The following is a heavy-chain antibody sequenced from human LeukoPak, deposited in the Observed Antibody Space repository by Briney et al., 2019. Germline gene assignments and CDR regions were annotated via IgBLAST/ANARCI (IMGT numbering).Heavy chain of an antibody. CDR3: ARDWDIAVAFFDC. CDR2: INPNSGGT. Sequence: ASVKVSCKASGYTFTGYYIHWVRHAPGQGLDWMGWINPNSGGTNYAQKFQGRVAMTRDTSISTAYMELSRLRSDDTAVYYCARDWDIAVAFFDCWGQGTLVTVSS. CDR1: GYTFTGYY. J-gene: IGHJ4*02. D-gene: IGHD6-19*01. V-gene: IGHV1-2*02.